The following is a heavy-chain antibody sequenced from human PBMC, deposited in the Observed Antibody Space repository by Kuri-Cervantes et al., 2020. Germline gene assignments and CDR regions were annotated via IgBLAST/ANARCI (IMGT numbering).Heavy chain of an antibody. CDR2: IDGDGGST. Sequence: GGSLRLSCAASGFPLGNFWVYWVRQAPGKGLVWVSRIDGDGGSTAYADSVQGRFTISRDNAKNIVYLQMNSLRAEDTAMYYCTRDFRNLGFDLWGPGTLVTVSS. CDR1: GFPLGNFW. J-gene: IGHJ4*02. CDR3: TRDFRNLGFDL. V-gene: IGHV3-74*01. D-gene: IGHD1-14*01.